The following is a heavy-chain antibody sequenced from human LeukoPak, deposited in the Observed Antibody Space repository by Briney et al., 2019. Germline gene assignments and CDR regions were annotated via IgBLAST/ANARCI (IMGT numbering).Heavy chain of an antibody. CDR3: ASLTTADAFDI. D-gene: IGHD3-22*01. V-gene: IGHV4-59*01. CDR1: GGSISSYY. CDR2: IYDSGSA. Sequence: SETLSLTCTVSGGSISSYYWSWIRQPPGKGLEWIGYIYDSGSANYNPSLKSRVTISVDTSKNQFSLKLSSVTAADTAVFYCASLTTADAFDIWGQGTMVTVSS. J-gene: IGHJ3*02.